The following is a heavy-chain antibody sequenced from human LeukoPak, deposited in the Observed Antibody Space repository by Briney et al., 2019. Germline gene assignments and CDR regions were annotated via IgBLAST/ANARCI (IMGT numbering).Heavy chain of an antibody. J-gene: IGHJ4*02. Sequence: ASVTVSCKVSGYTLTELSMHWVRQAPGKGLEWMGGFDPEDGETIYAQKFQGRVTMTEDTSTDTAYMELSSLRSEDTAVYYCATGVRGYSHGYFDYWGQGTLVTVSS. CDR1: GYTLTELS. V-gene: IGHV1-24*01. D-gene: IGHD5-18*01. CDR2: FDPEDGET. CDR3: ATGVRGYSHGYFDY.